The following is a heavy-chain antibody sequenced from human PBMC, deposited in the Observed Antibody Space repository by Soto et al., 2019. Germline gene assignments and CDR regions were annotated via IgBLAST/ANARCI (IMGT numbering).Heavy chain of an antibody. J-gene: IGHJ3*02. Sequence: SETLSLTCSVSGGSIRTYYWSWIRQPPGKGLEWVGYIYYGGSTDYYPSLKSRVTISVDKSKNQFSLKLSTGTAAETAVYYCGRDRGRIAASDPTEMYALDIWGQGTTVTVSS. V-gene: IGHV4-59*12. CDR3: GRDRGRIAASDPTEMYALDI. CDR2: IYYGGST. CDR1: GGSIRTYY. D-gene: IGHD6-13*01.